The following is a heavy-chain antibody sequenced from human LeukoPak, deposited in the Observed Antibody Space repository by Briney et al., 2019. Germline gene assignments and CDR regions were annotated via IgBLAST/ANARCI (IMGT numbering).Heavy chain of an antibody. D-gene: IGHD4-11*01. V-gene: IGHV3-23*01. Sequence: QAGGSLRLSCAASGFTFSSYAMSWVRQAPGKGLEWVSAISGSGGSTYYADSVKGRFTISRDNSENTLYLQMNSLRAEDTAVYYCAKVGYSNFPTYFDYWGQGTLVTVSS. J-gene: IGHJ4*02. CDR2: ISGSGGST. CDR3: AKVGYSNFPTYFDY. CDR1: GFTFSSYA.